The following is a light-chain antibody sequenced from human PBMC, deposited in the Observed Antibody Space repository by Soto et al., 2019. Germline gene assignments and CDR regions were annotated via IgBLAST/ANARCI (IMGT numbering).Light chain of an antibody. CDR2: GSS. Sequence: EVVLTQSPGTLSLYPGERPTLSVRASQSVGSNLAWYQQKPGQAPRLLIYGSSARATGIPDRLSGSGSGTDFTLTISSLQPEDFATYYCQQSYSTPAWTFGQGTKVDIK. CDR1: QSVGSN. J-gene: IGKJ1*01. V-gene: IGKV3-15*01. CDR3: QQSYSTPAWT.